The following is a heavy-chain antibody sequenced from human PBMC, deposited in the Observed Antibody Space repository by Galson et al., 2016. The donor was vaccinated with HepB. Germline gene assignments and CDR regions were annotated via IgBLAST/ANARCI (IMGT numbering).Heavy chain of an antibody. CDR3: ARDASSTGYFGGTTDDY. D-gene: IGHD3-22*01. CDR1: GFTFSSYS. J-gene: IGHJ4*02. CDR2: ISSGSSYI. Sequence: SLRLSCAASGFTFSSYSMNWVRQAPGKGLEWVSSISSGSSYIFYADSVKGRFTISRDNAKNSLYLQMNSLRAEDTAVYYCARDASSTGYFGGTTDDYWAQGTLVTVSS. V-gene: IGHV3-21*01.